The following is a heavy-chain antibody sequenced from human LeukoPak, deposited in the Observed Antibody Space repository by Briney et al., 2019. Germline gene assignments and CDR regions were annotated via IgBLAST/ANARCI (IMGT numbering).Heavy chain of an antibody. CDR2: IRSKAYGGTT. CDR1: GFTFGDYA. CDR3: VKGPRYNILTGYKIAEKNFDY. Sequence: GGSLRLSCTASGFTFGDYAMTWVRQAPGKGLEWVGFIRSKAYGGTTEYAASVKGRFTISRDDSKSIAYLQVNSLRAEDTAVYFCVKGPRYNILTGYKIAEKNFDYWGQGTLVTVSS. V-gene: IGHV3-49*04. J-gene: IGHJ4*02. D-gene: IGHD3-9*01.